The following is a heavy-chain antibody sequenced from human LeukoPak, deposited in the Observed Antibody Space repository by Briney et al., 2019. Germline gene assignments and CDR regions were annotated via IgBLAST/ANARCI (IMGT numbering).Heavy chain of an antibody. V-gene: IGHV3-23*01. CDR3: AREQSGTRGWYTVDY. CDR1: GFTFSTYA. D-gene: IGHD6-19*01. J-gene: IGHJ4*02. Sequence: GGSLRLSCAASGFTFSTYAITWARQGPGKGLEWVSAIRPDGDRTYYANSVRGRFTISRDNSKDTVYLQINGLRVEDTAVYYCAREQSGTRGWYTVDYWGQGTLVTVSS. CDR2: IRPDGDRT.